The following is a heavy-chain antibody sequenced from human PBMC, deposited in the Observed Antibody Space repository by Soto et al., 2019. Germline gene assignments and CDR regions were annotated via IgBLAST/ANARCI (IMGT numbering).Heavy chain of an antibody. Sequence: PSETLSLTCTVYGGSFSGYYWSWIRQPPGKGLEWIGEINHSGSTNYNPSLKSRVTMSVDTSKNQFSLKLSPVTAADTAVYYCARGPDDYGDYYFDYWGQGTLVTVSS. CDR1: GGSFSGYY. D-gene: IGHD4-17*01. CDR3: ARGPDDYGDYYFDY. CDR2: INHSGST. V-gene: IGHV4-34*01. J-gene: IGHJ4*02.